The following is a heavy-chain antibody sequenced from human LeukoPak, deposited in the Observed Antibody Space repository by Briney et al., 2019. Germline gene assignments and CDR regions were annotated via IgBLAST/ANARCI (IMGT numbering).Heavy chain of an antibody. CDR2: ISSSSSTI. CDR1: GFTFSSYS. J-gene: IGHJ4*02. CDR3: ARWAVGATMYGDY. V-gene: IGHV3-48*01. Sequence: PGGSLRLSGAASGFTFSSYSRNWVRQAQGQGWEGVSYISSSSSTIYYADSVKGRFTISRDNAKNSLYLQMNSLRAEDTAVYYCARWAVGATMYGDYWGQGTLVTVSS. D-gene: IGHD1-26*01.